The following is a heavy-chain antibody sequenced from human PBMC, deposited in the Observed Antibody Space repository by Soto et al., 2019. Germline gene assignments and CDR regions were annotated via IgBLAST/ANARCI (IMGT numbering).Heavy chain of an antibody. Sequence: QVQLVESGGGVVQPGRSLRLSCAASGFIFTTYGLHWVRQAPGKGLEWVAVIWYDGSNQYYADSVKGRFTISRDNSKNILYREMNSVRVEDTAVYYCVKDHCGGDCYSDPYFDYWGQGTLVTVSS. V-gene: IGHV3-33*06. J-gene: IGHJ4*02. CDR2: IWYDGSNQ. CDR3: VKDHCGGDCYSDPYFDY. D-gene: IGHD2-21*02. CDR1: GFIFTTYG.